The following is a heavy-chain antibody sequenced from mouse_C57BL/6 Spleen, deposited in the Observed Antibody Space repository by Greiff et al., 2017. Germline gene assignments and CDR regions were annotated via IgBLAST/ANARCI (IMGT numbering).Heavy chain of an antibody. CDR2: ISSGSSTI. V-gene: IGHV5-17*01. CDR1: GFTFSDYG. Sequence: EVQLVESGGGLVKPGGSLKLSCAASGFTFSDYGMHWVRQAPEKGLEWVAYISSGSSTIYYADTVKGRFTISRDNAKNTRFLQMTSLRSEDTAMYCCARGGLADYWGQGTTLTVSS. CDR3: ARGGLADY. D-gene: IGHD3-3*01. J-gene: IGHJ2*01.